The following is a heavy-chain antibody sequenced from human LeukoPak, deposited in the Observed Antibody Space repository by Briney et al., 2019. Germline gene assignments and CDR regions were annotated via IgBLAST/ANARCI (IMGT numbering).Heavy chain of an antibody. V-gene: IGHV4-59*01. D-gene: IGHD5-18*01. J-gene: IGHJ4*02. CDR1: GGSISSYY. Sequence: SETLSLTCTVSGGSISSYYWSWIRQPPGKGLEWIGYIYYSGSTNYNPSLKSRVTMSVDTSKNQFSLKLSSVTAADTAVYYCARARYSYGLDYWGQGTLVTVSS. CDR2: IYYSGST. CDR3: ARARYSYGLDY.